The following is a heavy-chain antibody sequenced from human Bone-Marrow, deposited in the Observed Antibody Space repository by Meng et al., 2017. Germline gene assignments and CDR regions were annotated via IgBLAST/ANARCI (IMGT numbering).Heavy chain of an antibody. D-gene: IGHD1-26*01. CDR2: TRNKANSYTT. CDR1: GFTFSDHY. CDR3: ARVTGGGSYFAFDV. Sequence: GGSLRLSCRVSGFTFSDHYMDWVRQAPGEGLEWVGRTRNKANSYTTEYAASVKGRFTISRDDSKNSMYLQMNGLKTEDTAVYYCARVTGGGSYFAFDVWGQGTMVT. V-gene: IGHV3-72*01. J-gene: IGHJ3*01.